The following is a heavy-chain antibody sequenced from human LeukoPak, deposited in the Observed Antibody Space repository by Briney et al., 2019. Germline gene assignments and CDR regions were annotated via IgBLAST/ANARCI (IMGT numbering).Heavy chain of an antibody. CDR3: AREGGYSYGDAPLHFDY. CDR1: GGSISSGSYY. J-gene: IGHJ4*02. CDR2: IYYSGST. V-gene: IGHV4-61*01. D-gene: IGHD5-18*01. Sequence: SETLSLTCTVSGGSISSGSYYWSWIRQPPGKGLEWIGYIYYSGSTNYNPSLKSRVTISVDTSKNQFSLKLSSVTAADTAVYYCAREGGYSYGDAPLHFDYWGQGTVVTVSS.